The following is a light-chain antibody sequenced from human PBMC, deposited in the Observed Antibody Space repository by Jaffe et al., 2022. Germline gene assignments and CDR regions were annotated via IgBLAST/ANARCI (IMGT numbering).Light chain of an antibody. Sequence: EIVLTQSPATLSLSPGERATLSCRASQSVSSYLAWYQQKPGQAPRVLIFDATNRATGIPARFTGSGSGTDFTLTISSLEPEDFAVYYCHHRSNWPPVSTFGPGTKVDIK. CDR3: HHRSNWPPVST. CDR2: DAT. CDR1: QSVSSY. V-gene: IGKV3-11*01. J-gene: IGKJ3*01.